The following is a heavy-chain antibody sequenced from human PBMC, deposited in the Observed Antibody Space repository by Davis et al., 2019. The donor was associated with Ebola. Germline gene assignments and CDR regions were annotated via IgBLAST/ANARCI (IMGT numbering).Heavy chain of an antibody. V-gene: IGHV5-51*01. J-gene: IGHJ4*02. D-gene: IGHD1-1*01. CDR1: GYSFTSYW. CDR3: ARGGTQTRNFDY. CDR2: IYPGDSDT. Sequence: GGSLRLSCKGSGYSFTSYWIGWVRQMPGKGLEWMGIIYPGDSDTRYSPSFQGQVTVSADKSIGTAFLQWSSLKASDTAMYYCARGGTQTRNFDYWGQGTLVTVSS.